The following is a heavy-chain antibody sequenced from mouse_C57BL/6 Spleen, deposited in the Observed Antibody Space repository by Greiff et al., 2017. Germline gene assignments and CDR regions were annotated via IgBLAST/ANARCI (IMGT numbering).Heavy chain of an antibody. CDR3: ARQQIPDLLPCDY. Sequence: EVQRVESGGDLVKPGGSLKLSCAASGFTFSSYGMSWVRQTPDKRLEWVATLSSGGSYTYYPDSVKGRFTISRDNAKNTLYLQMSSLKSEDTAMYCCARQQIPDLLPCDYWGQGTTLTVSS. CDR2: LSSGGSYT. CDR1: GFTFSSYG. J-gene: IGHJ2*01. V-gene: IGHV5-6*01. D-gene: IGHD1-1*01.